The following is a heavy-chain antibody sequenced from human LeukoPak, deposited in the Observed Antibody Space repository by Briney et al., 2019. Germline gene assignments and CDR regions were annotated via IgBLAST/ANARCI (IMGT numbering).Heavy chain of an antibody. J-gene: IGHJ3*02. Sequence: SETLSLTCTVSGGSISSYYWSWIRQPPGKGLEWIGYIYYSGSTNYNPSLKSRVTISVDTSKNQFSLKLSSVTAADTAVYYCARTNVDTAVVDAFDIWGQGTMVTVSS. CDR1: GGSISSYY. D-gene: IGHD5-18*01. V-gene: IGHV4-59*08. CDR2: IYYSGST. CDR3: ARTNVDTAVVDAFDI.